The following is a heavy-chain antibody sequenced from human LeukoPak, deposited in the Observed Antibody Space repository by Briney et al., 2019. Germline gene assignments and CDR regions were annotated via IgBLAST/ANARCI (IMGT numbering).Heavy chain of an antibody. CDR3: AKDKYGSSWYYGMDV. CDR1: GFTFSGYA. CDR2: ISGSGGST. J-gene: IGHJ6*02. Sequence: GGSLRLSCAASGFTFSGYAMSWVRQAPGKGLEWVSAISGSGGSTYYADSVKGRFTISRDNSKNTLYLQMNSLRAEDTAVYYCAKDKYGSSWYYGMDVWGQGTTVTVSS. D-gene: IGHD6-13*01. V-gene: IGHV3-23*01.